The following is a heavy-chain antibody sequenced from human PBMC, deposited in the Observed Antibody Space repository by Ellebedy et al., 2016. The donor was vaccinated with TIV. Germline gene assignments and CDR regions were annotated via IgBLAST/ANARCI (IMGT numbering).Heavy chain of an antibody. CDR2: ISYDGSNK. CDR3: ARDGRGYEIPFDY. Sequence: GESLKISCAASGFTFSSYAMHWVRQAPGKGLEWVAVISYDGSNKYYADSVKGRFTISRDNAKNSVSLQMNSLRDEDTAVYYCARDGRGYEIPFDYWGQGILVTVSS. J-gene: IGHJ4*02. CDR1: GFTFSSYA. D-gene: IGHD5-12*01. V-gene: IGHV3-30-3*01.